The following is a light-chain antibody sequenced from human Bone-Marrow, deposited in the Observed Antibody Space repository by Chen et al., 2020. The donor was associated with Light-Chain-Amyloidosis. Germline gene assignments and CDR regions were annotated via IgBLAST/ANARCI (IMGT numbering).Light chain of an antibody. J-gene: IGKJ4*01. CDR3: QQYGTSPLT. CDR2: GSS. CDR1: QTISSNY. V-gene: IGKV3-20*01. Sequence: EIVLTQSPGPLSLSPGEGANLSCWASQTISSNYLTWYQQKFGQAPRLLIYGSSSRATGIPDRFTGSGSGTDFTLTINRLEPEDFAMYYCQQYGTSPLTFGGGIKVEIK.